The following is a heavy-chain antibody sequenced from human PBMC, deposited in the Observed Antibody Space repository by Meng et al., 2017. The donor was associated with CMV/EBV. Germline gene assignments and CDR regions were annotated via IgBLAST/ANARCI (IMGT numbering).Heavy chain of an antibody. D-gene: IGHD4-17*01. Sequence: GESLKISCAASGFTFSDYYMSWIRQAPGKGLEWVSYISSSGSTIYYADSVKGRFTISRDNAKNSLYLQMNSLRAEDTAVYYCAREKLTNGYGDAYFDYWGQGTLVTVSS. J-gene: IGHJ4*02. CDR1: GFTFSDYY. CDR3: AREKLTNGYGDAYFDY. CDR2: ISSSGSTI. V-gene: IGHV3-11*04.